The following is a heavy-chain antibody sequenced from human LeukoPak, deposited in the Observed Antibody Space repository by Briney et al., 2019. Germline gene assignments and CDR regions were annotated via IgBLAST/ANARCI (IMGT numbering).Heavy chain of an antibody. CDR3: ARDLYGDYVFDY. CDR1: GFTFSSYS. J-gene: IGHJ4*02. Sequence: GGSLRLSCAASGFTFSSYSMNWVRQAPGKGLEWVSYISSCSSTIYYADSVKGRFTISRDIAKNSLYLQMNSLRAEATAVYYCARDLYGDYVFDYWGQGTLVTVSS. CDR2: ISSCSSTI. V-gene: IGHV3-48*01. D-gene: IGHD4-17*01.